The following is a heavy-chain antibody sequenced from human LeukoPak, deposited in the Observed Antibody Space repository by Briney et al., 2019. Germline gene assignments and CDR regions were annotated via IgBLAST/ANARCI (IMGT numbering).Heavy chain of an antibody. V-gene: IGHV4-59*08. Sequence: SETLSLTCTVSGGSISSYYWSWIRQPPGKGLEWIGYIHYSGSTNYYPSLKSRVTISVDTSKNQFSLKLSSVTAADTAVYYCARHSHYDFWSGYYPSVDYWGQGTLVTVS. CDR1: GGSISSYY. J-gene: IGHJ4*02. CDR2: IHYSGST. CDR3: ARHSHYDFWSGYYPSVDY. D-gene: IGHD3-3*01.